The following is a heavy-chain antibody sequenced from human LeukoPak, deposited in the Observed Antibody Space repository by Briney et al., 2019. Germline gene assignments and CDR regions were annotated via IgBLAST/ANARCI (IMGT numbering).Heavy chain of an antibody. CDR1: GFTFNNYG. D-gene: IGHD6-19*01. J-gene: IGHJ4*02. CDR2: IRYNGNNQ. V-gene: IGHV3-30*02. Sequence: PGGSLRLSCAASGFTFNNYGMHWVRQAPGKGLEWVAFIRYNGNNQYYADSVKGRFTISRDNPKNTLYLQMNSLRAEDTAVYYCAKDLLSIAVANHEDYWGQGTLVTVSS. CDR3: AKDLLSIAVANHEDY.